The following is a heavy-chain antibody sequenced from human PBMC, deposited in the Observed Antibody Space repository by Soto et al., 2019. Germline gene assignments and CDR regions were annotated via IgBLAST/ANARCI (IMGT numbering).Heavy chain of an antibody. Sequence: EVQLVESGGGLVQPGGSLRLSCAASGFIFSSYIMNWVRQAPGKGLERVSYISRSSRTIYYADSVKGRFTISRDNAKNSLYLQMNSLRDEDTSVYYCARESYYYDSSTFDIWGQGTMVTVSS. V-gene: IGHV3-48*02. J-gene: IGHJ3*02. CDR2: ISRSSRTI. CDR1: GFIFSSYI. CDR3: ARESYYYDSSTFDI. D-gene: IGHD3-22*01.